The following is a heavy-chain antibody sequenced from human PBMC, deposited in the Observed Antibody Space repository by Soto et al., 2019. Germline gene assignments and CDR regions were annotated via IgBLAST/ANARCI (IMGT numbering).Heavy chain of an antibody. D-gene: IGHD1-26*01. CDR1: GDISGHYG. J-gene: IGHJ4*02. V-gene: IGHV1-18*01. CDR3: ARDRDQWDQRFCDN. Sequence: QVQLVQSAPELTKPGASVKVSCRVSGDISGHYGISWVRLRPGQGLEWMGWISAHRGHTNYAHKFRGRVNMTTEPSTATVSMALTNLLSEDTAVYLCARDRDQWDQRFCDNWGQGTLVTVSS. CDR2: ISAHRGHT.